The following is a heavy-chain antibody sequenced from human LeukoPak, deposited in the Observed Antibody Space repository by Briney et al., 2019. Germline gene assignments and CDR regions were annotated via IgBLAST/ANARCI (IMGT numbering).Heavy chain of an antibody. CDR3: ARQTGSGLFILP. CDR1: GGSLSTYY. V-gene: IGHV4-59*05. Sequence: SETLSLTCTVSGGSLSTYYWSWIRQPPGKGLEWIGRIYYSGNTYYNASLKSQVSISIDTSKNQFSLRLTSVTAADTAVYYCARQTGSGLFILPGGQGTLVTVSS. J-gene: IGHJ4*02. CDR2: IYYSGNT. D-gene: IGHD3/OR15-3a*01.